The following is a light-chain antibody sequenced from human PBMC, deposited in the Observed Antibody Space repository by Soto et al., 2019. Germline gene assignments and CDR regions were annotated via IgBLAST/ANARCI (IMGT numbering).Light chain of an antibody. CDR1: SSDVGGYNY. V-gene: IGLV2-8*01. CDR3: SSYAGSNNVI. CDR2: EVS. J-gene: IGLJ2*01. Sequence: QSVLTQPPSASGSPGQSVTISCTGTSSDVGGYNYVSWYQQHPGKAPKLMIYEVSERPSGVPDRFSSSKSGNTASLTVSGLQAEDEADYYCSSYAGSNNVIFGGGTKLTVL.